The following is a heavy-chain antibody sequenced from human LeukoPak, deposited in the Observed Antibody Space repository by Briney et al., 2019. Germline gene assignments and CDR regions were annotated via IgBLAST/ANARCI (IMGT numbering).Heavy chain of an antibody. V-gene: IGHV3-74*03. CDR1: GFTFSSHW. CDR2: INGDGSNT. J-gene: IGHJ3*02. CDR3: ARSKGLYSTDAFDI. D-gene: IGHD2-8*01. Sequence: GGSLRLSCAASGFTFSSHWMHWVRQAPGKGLVWVSRINGDGSNTTYADSVKGRFTISRDNAKNTLYLQMNSLRAEDTAVYHCARSKGLYSTDAFDIWGQGTMVTVSS.